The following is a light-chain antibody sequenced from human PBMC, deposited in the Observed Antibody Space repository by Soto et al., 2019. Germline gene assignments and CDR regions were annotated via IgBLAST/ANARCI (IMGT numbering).Light chain of an antibody. V-gene: IGLV2-8*01. CDR1: SSDVGGYNY. J-gene: IGLJ1*01. CDR2: EVT. Sequence: QSALTQPPSASGSPGQSVTISCTGTSSDVGGYNYVSWYQQHPGKAPKLMIYEVTKRPSGVPDRLAGSKSGNTASLTVSGLLAEDEADYYCATYAGSNKVVGTGTKLTVL. CDR3: ATYAGSNKV.